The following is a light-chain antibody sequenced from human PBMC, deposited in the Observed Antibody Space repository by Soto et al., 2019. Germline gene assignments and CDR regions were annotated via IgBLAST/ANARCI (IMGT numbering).Light chain of an antibody. V-gene: IGKV1-5*01. CDR1: QSISSW. J-gene: IGKJ1*01. CDR3: QQYNSPTWP. Sequence: DIQMTQSPSALSASVGDRVTITCRASQSISSWLAWYQQKPGKAPKLLIYDASSLESGVPSRFSGSGSGTELTLTISSLQPDDFATYYCQQYNSPTWPFGQGTKV. CDR2: DAS.